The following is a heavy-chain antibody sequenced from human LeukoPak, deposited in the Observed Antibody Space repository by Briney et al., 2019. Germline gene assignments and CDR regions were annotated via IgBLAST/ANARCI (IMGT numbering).Heavy chain of an antibody. CDR3: ARGPRVFGVVIAPYWYFDF. J-gene: IGHJ2*01. CDR2: MNPNSGNA. D-gene: IGHD3-3*01. Sequence: ASVKVSCKASGYTFSSYDINWVRQAAGQGLEWMGWMNPNSGNAGYAQNFQGRISITRNTSTNTAYMELSGLRSEDTAVYYCARGPRVFGVVIAPYWYFDFWGRGTLVTVSS. V-gene: IGHV1-8*01. CDR1: GYTFSSYD.